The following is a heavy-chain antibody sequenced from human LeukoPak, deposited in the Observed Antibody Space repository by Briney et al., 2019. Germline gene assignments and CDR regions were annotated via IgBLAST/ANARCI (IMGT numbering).Heavy chain of an antibody. CDR3: ATSKSYYYDPFDY. D-gene: IGHD3-22*01. CDR1: GFTFSNNA. CDR2: ISGSGANA. V-gene: IGHV3-23*01. Sequence: GGSLRLSCVASGFTFSNNAMAWVRQAPGKGLEWVSAISGSGANAYYADSVKGRFTISRDNSKNSLYLQMSSLRAEDTAIYYCATSKSYYYDPFDYWGQGTLVTVSS. J-gene: IGHJ4*02.